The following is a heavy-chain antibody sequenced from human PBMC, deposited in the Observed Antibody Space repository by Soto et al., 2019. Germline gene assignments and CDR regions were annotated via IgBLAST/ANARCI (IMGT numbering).Heavy chain of an antibody. V-gene: IGHV4-34*01. CDR1: GGSFSGYY. Sequence: PSETLSLTCAVYGGSFSGYYWSWIRQPPGKGLEWIGEINHSGSTNYNPSLKSRVTISVDTSKNQFSLKLSSVTAADTAVYYCARGQIGVTGYYWPFDTNWFDPWGQGTLVTV. D-gene: IGHD3-9*01. J-gene: IGHJ5*02. CDR3: ARGQIGVTGYYWPFDTNWFDP. CDR2: INHSGST.